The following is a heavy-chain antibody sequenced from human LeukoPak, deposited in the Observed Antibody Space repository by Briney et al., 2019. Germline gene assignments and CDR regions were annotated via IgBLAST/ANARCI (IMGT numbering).Heavy chain of an antibody. V-gene: IGHV4-38-2*01. CDR3: ARPRLYYYYYMDV. CDR1: GYSISSGYY. Sequence: SETLSLTCAVSGYSISSGYYWGWIRQPPGKGLEWIGSIYHSGSTYYNPSLESRVTISVDTSKNQFSLKLSSVTAADTAMYYCARPRLYYYYYMDVWGKGTTVTVSS. J-gene: IGHJ6*03. CDR2: IYHSGST.